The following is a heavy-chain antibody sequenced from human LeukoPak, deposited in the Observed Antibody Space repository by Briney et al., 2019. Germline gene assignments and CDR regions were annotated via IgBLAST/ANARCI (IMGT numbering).Heavy chain of an antibody. Sequence: GRSLRLSCAASGFTFSSYGMHWVRQAPGKGLEWVAVISYDGSNKYYADSVKGRFTISRDNSKNTLYLQMNSLRAEDTAVYYCAKDYTVTTPLYYFDYWGQGTLVTVSS. D-gene: IGHD4-17*01. CDR3: AKDYTVTTPLYYFDY. J-gene: IGHJ4*02. CDR1: GFTFSSYG. V-gene: IGHV3-30*18. CDR2: ISYDGSNK.